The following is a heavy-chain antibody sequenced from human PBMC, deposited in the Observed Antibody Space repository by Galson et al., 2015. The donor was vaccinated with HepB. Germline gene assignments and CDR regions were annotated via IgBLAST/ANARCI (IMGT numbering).Heavy chain of an antibody. V-gene: IGHV2-70*01. CDR2: IAWDDDK. D-gene: IGHD6-19*01. Sequence: PALVKPTQTLTLTCTFSGFSLSTSGMCVNWIRQPPGKALEWLALIAWDDDKYYSTSLKTRLTIPKDTSKNQVVLTMTNMDPVDTATYYCARMTGARWPVDHFDYWGQGALVTVSS. J-gene: IGHJ4*02. CDR3: ARMTGARWPVDHFDY. CDR1: GFSLSTSGMC.